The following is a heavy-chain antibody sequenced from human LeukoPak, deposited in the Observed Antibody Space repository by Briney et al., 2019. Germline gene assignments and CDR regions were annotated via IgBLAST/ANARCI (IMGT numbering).Heavy chain of an antibody. J-gene: IGHJ4*02. Sequence: PGGSLRLSCSVSGFTFSAYAMHWVRQAPGRGLQYVSSISSNGAKTYYADSVKGRFTISRDNSKNTLYLQMNSLRAEDTAVYYCARGGTGGWYGDYWGQGTLVTVSS. CDR3: ARGGTGGWYGDY. V-gene: IGHV3-64*04. D-gene: IGHD6-19*01. CDR2: ISSNGAKT. CDR1: GFTFSAYA.